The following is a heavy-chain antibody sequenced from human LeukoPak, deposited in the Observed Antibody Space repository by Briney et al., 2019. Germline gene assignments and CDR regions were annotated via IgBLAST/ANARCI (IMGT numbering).Heavy chain of an antibody. D-gene: IGHD2-15*01. CDR2: INPKSGST. V-gene: IGHV1-2*02. Sequence: GASVKVSCKVSGYTLTDYYLHWVRRAPGQGLEWMGWINPKSGSTHYAQKFQGRVIMTRDTSLNTAYLELTSLRSDDTAIYFCGRRVSRGWTDYWGQGTLVTASS. J-gene: IGHJ4*02. CDR1: GYTLTDYY. CDR3: GRRVSRGWTDY.